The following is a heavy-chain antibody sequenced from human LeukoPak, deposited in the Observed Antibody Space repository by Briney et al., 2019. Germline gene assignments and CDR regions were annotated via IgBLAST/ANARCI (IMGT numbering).Heavy chain of an antibody. CDR2: ISGSGGNT. Sequence: GGSLRLSCAASGFTFSSYAMTWVRQAPGKGLEWISVISGSGGNTYHADSVKGRFTISRDNSKNTLSLQMNSLRVEDTAVYYCAKGRDFLDYWGQGTLVTV. V-gene: IGHV3-23*01. CDR3: AKGRDFLDY. CDR1: GFTFSSYA. J-gene: IGHJ4*02. D-gene: IGHD2/OR15-2a*01.